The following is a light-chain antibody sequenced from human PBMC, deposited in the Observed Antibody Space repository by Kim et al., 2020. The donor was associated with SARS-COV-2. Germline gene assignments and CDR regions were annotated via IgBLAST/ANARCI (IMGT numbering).Light chain of an antibody. J-gene: IGLJ2*01. CDR2: EVS. Sequence: GPSVTISCTGASSDVGSYNRVSWYQQPPGTAPQLMLYEVSNRPSGVPDRFSGSKSGNTASLTISGLQAEDEADYYCSSYTSSSTLVFGGGTQLTVL. CDR1: SSDVGSYNR. CDR3: SSYTSSSTLV. V-gene: IGLV2-18*02.